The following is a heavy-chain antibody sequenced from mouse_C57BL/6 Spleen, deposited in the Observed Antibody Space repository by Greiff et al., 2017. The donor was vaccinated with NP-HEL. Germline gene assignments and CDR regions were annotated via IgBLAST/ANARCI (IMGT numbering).Heavy chain of an antibody. Sequence: EVQLVESEGGLVQPGSSMKLSCTASGFTFSDYYMAWVRQVPEKGLEWVANINYDGSSTYYLDSLKSRFIISRDNAKNILYLQMSSLKSEDTATYYCAREDGRPPDYWYFDVWGTGTTVTVSS. J-gene: IGHJ1*03. CDR3: AREDGRPPDYWYFDV. D-gene: IGHD1-1*01. V-gene: IGHV5-16*01. CDR2: INYDGSST. CDR1: GFTFSDYY.